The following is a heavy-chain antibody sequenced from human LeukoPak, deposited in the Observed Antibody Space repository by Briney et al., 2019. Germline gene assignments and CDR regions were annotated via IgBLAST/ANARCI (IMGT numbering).Heavy chain of an antibody. CDR3: AKRIRDTAMAYFDY. Sequence: PGGSLRRSCAASGFTFSSYAMSWVRQAPGKGLEWVSAISAGGGSTYYADSVKGRFTISRDISKNTLYLQMNSLRAEDTAVYYCAKRIRDTAMAYFDYWGQGTLVTVSS. J-gene: IGHJ4*02. V-gene: IGHV3-23*01. CDR1: GFTFSSYA. CDR2: ISAGGGST. D-gene: IGHD5-18*01.